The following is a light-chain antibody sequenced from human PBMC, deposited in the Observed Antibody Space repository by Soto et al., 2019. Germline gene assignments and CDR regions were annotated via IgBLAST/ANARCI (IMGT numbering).Light chain of an antibody. J-gene: IGKJ1*01. CDR3: QQYNNCLTWT. V-gene: IGKV3-15*01. CDR1: QSVSSN. Sequence: EIVMTQSPATLSVSPGERATLSCTASQSVSSNLAWYQQKPGQAPRLLIYTASTRATGIPARFSGSGSGTEFTLTISSLQSEDFAVYYCQQYNNCLTWTFGQGTKVEIK. CDR2: TAS.